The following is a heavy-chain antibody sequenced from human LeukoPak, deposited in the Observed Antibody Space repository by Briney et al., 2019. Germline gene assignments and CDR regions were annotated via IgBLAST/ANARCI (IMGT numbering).Heavy chain of an antibody. CDR1: GGSFSGYY. D-gene: IGHD7-27*01. CDR2: INHSGST. Sequence: SETLSLTCAVYGGSFSGYYWSWIRQPPGKGLEWIGEINHSGSTNYNPSLKSRVTISVDTSKNQFSLKLSSVTAADTAVYYCARWGSHSYWYFDLWGRGTLVTVSS. CDR3: ARWGSHSYWYFDL. V-gene: IGHV4-34*01. J-gene: IGHJ2*01.